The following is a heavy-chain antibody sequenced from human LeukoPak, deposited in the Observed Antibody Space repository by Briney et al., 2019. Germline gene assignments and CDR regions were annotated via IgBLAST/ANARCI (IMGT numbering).Heavy chain of an antibody. CDR2: ISYDGNNK. CDR3: AYARVSSWTNGMDV. D-gene: IGHD6-13*01. J-gene: IGHJ6*02. Sequence: GRSLRLSCAASGFTFSSYGMHWVRQAPGKGLEWVAVISYDGNNKYYADSVKGRFTISRDNSKNTLYLQMNSLRAEDTAVYYCAYARVSSWTNGMDVWGQGTTVTVSS. CDR1: GFTFSSYG. V-gene: IGHV3-30*03.